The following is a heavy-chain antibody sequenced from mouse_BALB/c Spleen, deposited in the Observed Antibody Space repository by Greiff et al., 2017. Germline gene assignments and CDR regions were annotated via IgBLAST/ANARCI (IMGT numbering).Heavy chain of an antibody. V-gene: IGHV7-3*02. D-gene: IGHD3-3*01. Sequence: EVKVVESGGGLVQPGGSLRLSCATSGFTFTDYYMSWVRQPPGKALEWLGFIRNKANGYTTEYSASVKGRFTISRDNSQGILYLQMNTLRAEDSATYYCARDRGRAWFAYWGQGTLVTVSA. CDR3: ARDRGRAWFAY. CDR1: GFTFTDYY. J-gene: IGHJ3*01. CDR2: IRNKANGYTT.